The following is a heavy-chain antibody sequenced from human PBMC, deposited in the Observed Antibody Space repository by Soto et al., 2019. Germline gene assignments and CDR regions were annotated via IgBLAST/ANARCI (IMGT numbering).Heavy chain of an antibody. CDR2: ISAYNGNT. CDR3: ARVGNTYYDFWSGDYYFDY. V-gene: IGHV1-18*04. CDR1: GYTFTSYG. Sequence: QVQLVQSGAEVKKPGASVKVSCKASGYTFTSYGITWVRQAPGQGLEWMGWISAYNGNTNDAQKLQGRVTMTTDTPTSTAYMELRSLRSDDTAVYYCARVGNTYYDFWSGDYYFDYWGQGTLVTVSS. J-gene: IGHJ4*02. D-gene: IGHD3-3*01.